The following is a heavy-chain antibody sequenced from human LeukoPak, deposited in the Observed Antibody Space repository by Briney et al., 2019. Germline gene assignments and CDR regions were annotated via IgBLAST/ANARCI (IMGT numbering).Heavy chain of an antibody. CDR1: GYTFTGYY. CDR3: TSEPTDGMDA. J-gene: IGHJ6*04. V-gene: IGHV1-2*02. Sequence: ASVKVSCKASGYTFTGYYMHWVRQAPGQGLEWMGWINPNSGGTNYAQKFQGRVTMTTDKSISTAYMELSRLRSDGTAVYYCTSEPTDGMDAWGKGTLVTVSS. CDR2: INPNSGGT.